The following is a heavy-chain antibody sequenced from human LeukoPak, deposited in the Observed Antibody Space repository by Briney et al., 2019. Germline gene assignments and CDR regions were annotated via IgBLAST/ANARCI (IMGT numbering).Heavy chain of an antibody. CDR1: GGSISSYY. J-gene: IGHJ4*02. V-gene: IGHV4-59*01. CDR3: ARDKGYYYDSSGYFDY. CDR2: IYYSGST. D-gene: IGHD3-22*01. Sequence: SETLSLTCTVSGGSISSYYWSWIRQPPGKGLEWIGYIYYSGSTNYNPSLKSRVTISVDTSKNQFSLKLSSVTAADTAVYYCARDKGYYYDSSGYFDYWGQGTLVTVSS.